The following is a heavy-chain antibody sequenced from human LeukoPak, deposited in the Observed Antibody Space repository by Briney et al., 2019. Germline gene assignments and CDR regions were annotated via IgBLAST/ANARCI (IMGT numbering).Heavy chain of an antibody. CDR2: IIPIFGTA. CDR3: ARDIQQWLDHNWFDP. D-gene: IGHD6-19*01. CDR1: GGTFSSYA. Sequence: SVKVSCKASGGTFSSYAISWVRQAPGQGLEWMGGIIPIFGTANYAQKFQGRVTITTDESTSTAYMELSSLISEDTAVYYCARDIQQWLDHNWFDPWGQGTLVTVSS. V-gene: IGHV1-69*05. J-gene: IGHJ5*02.